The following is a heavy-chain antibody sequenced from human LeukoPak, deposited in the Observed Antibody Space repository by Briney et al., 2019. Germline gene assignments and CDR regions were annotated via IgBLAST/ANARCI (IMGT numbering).Heavy chain of an antibody. V-gene: IGHV4-4*07. Sequence: SETLSLTCTVSGGSISSYYWSWIRQPAGKGLEWIGRIYTSGSTNYNPSLKSRVTISVDKSKNQFSLKLSSVTAADTAVYYCARYMAVAGTHYWGQGTLVTVSS. CDR1: GGSISSYY. D-gene: IGHD6-19*01. J-gene: IGHJ4*02. CDR2: IYTSGST. CDR3: ARYMAVAGTHY.